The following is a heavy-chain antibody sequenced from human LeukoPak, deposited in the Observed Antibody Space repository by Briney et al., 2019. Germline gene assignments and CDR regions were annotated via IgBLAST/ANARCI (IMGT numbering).Heavy chain of an antibody. V-gene: IGHV1-8*03. CDR3: ARGHLLSPWYHIVVVPAAMSYYYMDV. Sequence: ASVKVSCKASGYTFTSYDINWVRQAPGQGLEGMGWMNPKRGNTVYAQKFQGRVTITRKTSISTAYMELSSLRSEHTAVYYCARGHLLSPWYHIVVVPAAMSYYYMDVWGKGTTVTVSS. D-gene: IGHD2-2*01. CDR1: GYTFTSYD. J-gene: IGHJ6*03. CDR2: MNPKRGNT.